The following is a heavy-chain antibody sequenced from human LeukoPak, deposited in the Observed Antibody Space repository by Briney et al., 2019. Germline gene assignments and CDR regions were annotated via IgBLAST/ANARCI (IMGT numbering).Heavy chain of an antibody. V-gene: IGHV4-39*07. CDR1: GGSISSGSNY. Sequence: SETLSLTCTVSGGSISSGSNYWGWIRQPPGKTLEWIGSIYSSGSTYYNSSLKSRVIILIDTSKNHFSLTLSSVTAADTAVYYCTRSDGYGLVGIWGQGTMVTVSS. CDR3: TRSDGYGLVGI. D-gene: IGHD3-10*01. CDR2: IYSSGST. J-gene: IGHJ3*01.